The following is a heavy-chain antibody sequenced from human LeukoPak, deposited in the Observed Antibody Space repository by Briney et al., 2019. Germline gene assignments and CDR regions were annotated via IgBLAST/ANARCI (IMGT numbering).Heavy chain of an antibody. Sequence: GGSLRLSCAASGFTFSTYATSWVRQAPGKGLEWVSAISGSGGSTYYADSVKGRFTISRDNSKNTLYLQMNSLRAEDTAVYYCAKALSIAAAGSQVAWFDPWGQGTLVTVSS. CDR1: GFTFSTYA. V-gene: IGHV3-23*01. J-gene: IGHJ5*02. D-gene: IGHD6-13*01. CDR3: AKALSIAAAGSQVAWFDP. CDR2: ISGSGGST.